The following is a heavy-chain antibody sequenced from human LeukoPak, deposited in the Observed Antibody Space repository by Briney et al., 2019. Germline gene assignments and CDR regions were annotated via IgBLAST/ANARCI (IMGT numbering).Heavy chain of an antibody. CDR1: GFTFSSSW. Sequence: GGSLRLSCAASGFTFSSSWMNWVRQAPGKGLVWVTNIKQDGSETYYVDSVKGRFTISRDNARNSLYLQMSSLRVEDTAVYYCARGGLDGWIHLWPSSHFDYWGQGTLVTVSS. J-gene: IGHJ4*02. CDR3: ARGGLDGWIHLWPSSHFDY. D-gene: IGHD5-18*01. V-gene: IGHV3-7*01. CDR2: IKQDGSET.